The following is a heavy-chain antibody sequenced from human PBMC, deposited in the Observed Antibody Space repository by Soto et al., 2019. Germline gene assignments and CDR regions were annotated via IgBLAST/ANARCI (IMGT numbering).Heavy chain of an antibody. CDR3: AKERTYYYDSSGYYVVY. CDR2: ISGSGGST. D-gene: IGHD3-22*01. Sequence: GSLRLSCAASGFTFSSYAMSWVRQAPGKGLEWVSAISGSGGSTYYADSVKGRFTISRDNSKNTLYLQMNSLRAEDTAVYYCAKERTYYYDSSGYYVVYWGQGTLVTVSS. V-gene: IGHV3-23*01. CDR1: GFTFSSYA. J-gene: IGHJ4*02.